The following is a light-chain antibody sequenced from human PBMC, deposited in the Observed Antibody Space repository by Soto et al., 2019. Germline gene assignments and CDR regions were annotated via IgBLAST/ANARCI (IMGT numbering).Light chain of an antibody. CDR1: STDVGSYNL. V-gene: IGLV2-23*01. Sequence: QSVLTQPASVSVSPGQSITISCTGTSTDVGSYNLVSWYQQHPGKAPKLIIYEGARRPSGVSYRFSGSKSANTASLTISGLQAEDEADYYCCSYAGRSRYVFGTGTKVTVL. J-gene: IGLJ1*01. CDR3: CSYAGRSRYV. CDR2: EGA.